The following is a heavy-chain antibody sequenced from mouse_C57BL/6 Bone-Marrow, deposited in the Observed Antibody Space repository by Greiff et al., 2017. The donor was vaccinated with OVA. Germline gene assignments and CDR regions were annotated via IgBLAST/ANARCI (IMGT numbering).Heavy chain of an antibody. D-gene: IGHD4-1*01. CDR2: INYDGSST. Sequence: EVMLVESEGGLVQPGSSMKLSCTASGFTFSDYYMAWVRQVPEKGLEWVANINYDGSSTYYLDSLKSRFIISRDKAKNILYLQMSSLKSEDTATYYCARVNWSWFAYWGQGTLVTVSA. V-gene: IGHV5-16*01. J-gene: IGHJ3*01. CDR3: ARVNWSWFAY. CDR1: GFTFSDYY.